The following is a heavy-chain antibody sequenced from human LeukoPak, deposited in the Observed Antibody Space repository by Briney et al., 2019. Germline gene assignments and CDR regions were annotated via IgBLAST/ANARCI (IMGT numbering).Heavy chain of an antibody. D-gene: IGHD1-26*01. V-gene: IGHV4-4*07. CDR1: GGSLSIYY. Sequence: PSETLSLTCSISGGSLSIYYWSWIRQPARKGLEWIGRIYPNGATHYNPSLKSRVTISSDSSKSQYSLTLHSVPAADTAVYFCARTSATGATYFDYWGQGTLVTVSS. J-gene: IGHJ4*02. CDR3: ARTSATGATYFDY. CDR2: IYPNGAT.